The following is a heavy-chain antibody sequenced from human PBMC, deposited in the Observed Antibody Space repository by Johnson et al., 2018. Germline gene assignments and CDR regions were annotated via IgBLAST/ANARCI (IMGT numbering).Heavy chain of an antibody. CDR3: TREITGSTPGDY. D-gene: IGHD1-1*01. CDR2: IRSKAYRETT. CDR1: GFTFSDYA. J-gene: IGHJ4*02. V-gene: IGHV3-49*03. Sequence: EVQLVESGGDLVQPGHSLRLSCTTSGFTFSDYAMSWFRQAPGKGLEWVGFIRSKAYRETTQYAASVKDRFSISRDDSKGVAYLQMNSLKTDDTALYYCTREITGSTPGDYWGQGTLVTVSS.